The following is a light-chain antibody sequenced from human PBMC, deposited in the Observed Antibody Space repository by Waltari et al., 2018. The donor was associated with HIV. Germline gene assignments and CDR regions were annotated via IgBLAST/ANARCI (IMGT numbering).Light chain of an antibody. CDR3: CAYAGSTTYVI. CDR1: SSDVGGYNL. CDR2: EVS. J-gene: IGLJ2*01. V-gene: IGLV2-23*02. Sequence: QSALTQPASVSGSPGQSITISCTGTSSDVGGYNLVPWYQQHPGKAPTLMIYEVSKRPSGVSNRFSGSKSGNAASLTISGLQAEDEADYYCCAYAGSTTYVIFGGGTKLTVL.